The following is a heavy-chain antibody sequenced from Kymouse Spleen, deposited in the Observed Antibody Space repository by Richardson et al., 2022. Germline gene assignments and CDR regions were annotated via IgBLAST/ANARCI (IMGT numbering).Heavy chain of an antibody. CDR2: IKSKTDGGTT. V-gene: IGHV3-15*01. CDR3: TTDYYGSGSYRSYWYYYYGMDV. D-gene: IGHD3-10*01. J-gene: IGHJ6*02. Sequence: EVQLVESGGGLVKPGGSLRLSCAASGFTFSNAWMSWVRQAPGKGLEWVGRIKSKTDGGTTDYAAPVKGRFTISRDDSKNTLYLQMNSLKTEDTAVYYCTTDYYGSGSYRSYWYYYYGMDVWGQGTTVTVSS. CDR1: GFTFSNAW.